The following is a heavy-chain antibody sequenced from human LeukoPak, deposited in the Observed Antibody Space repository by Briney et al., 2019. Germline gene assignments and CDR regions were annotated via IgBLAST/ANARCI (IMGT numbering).Heavy chain of an antibody. CDR1: GFNFNFFA. CDR3: AKAPLGTCTGATCYALDA. V-gene: IGHV3-23*01. D-gene: IGHD2-2*01. CDR2: ISDHGST. Sequence: GGSLRLSCAGSGFNFNFFALSWVRQAPGTRLEWISAISDHGSTYHADSVKGRFTIPRDNSKNTLFLQMNSLRVEDTAVYYCAKAPLGTCTGATCYALDAWGQGTLVTVSS. J-gene: IGHJ5*02.